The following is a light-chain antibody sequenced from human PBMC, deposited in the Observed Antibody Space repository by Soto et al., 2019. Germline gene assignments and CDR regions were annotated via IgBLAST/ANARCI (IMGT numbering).Light chain of an antibody. V-gene: IGLV2-11*01. CDR1: SSDAGGYNY. J-gene: IGLJ1*01. Sequence: QSVLTQPRSVSGSPGQSVTISCTGTSSDAGGYNYVSWYQQHPGKAPKLMIYDVSQRPSGVPDRFSGSKSGNTASLTISGLQADDEADYYCCSYAGSYIFVFGTGTKVTVL. CDR3: CSYAGSYIFV. CDR2: DVS.